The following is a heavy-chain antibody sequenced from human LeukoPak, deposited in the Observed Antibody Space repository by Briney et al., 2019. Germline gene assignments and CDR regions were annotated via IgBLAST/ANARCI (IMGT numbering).Heavy chain of an antibody. CDR2: ISSSSSYI. CDR1: GFTFSSYS. J-gene: IGHJ4*02. CDR3: ARDLITMVRGSGFDY. Sequence: NPGGSLRLSCAASGFTFSSYSMNWVRQAPGKGLEWVSSISSSSSYIYYADSVKGRFTISRDNAKNSLYLQMNSLRAEDTAVYYCARDLITMVRGSGFDYWGQGTLVTVSS. V-gene: IGHV3-21*01. D-gene: IGHD3-10*01.